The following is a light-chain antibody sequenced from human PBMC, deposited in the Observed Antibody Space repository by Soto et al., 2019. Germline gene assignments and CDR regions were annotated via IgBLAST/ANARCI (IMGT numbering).Light chain of an antibody. J-gene: IGKJ2*01. CDR1: QSVSSSY. CDR2: GAS. V-gene: IGKV3-20*01. Sequence: EIVSTQSPGTLSLSPGERATLSCRASQSVSSSYLAWYQQQPGQAPRLLIYGASSRATGIADRFSGSGSGTDFTLTISRLEPEDFAVYYCQQYGSSLYTFGQGTKLEIK. CDR3: QQYGSSLYT.